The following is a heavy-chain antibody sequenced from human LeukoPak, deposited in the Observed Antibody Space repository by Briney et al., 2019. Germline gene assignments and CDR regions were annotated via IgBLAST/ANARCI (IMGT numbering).Heavy chain of an antibody. CDR2: IYSGGST. CDR1: GFTVSRNY. J-gene: IGHJ3*01. Sequence: GGSLRLSCAASGFTVSRNYMSWVRQAPGKGLEWVSVIYSGGSTYYADSVKGRFTISRHNSKNTVFLQMNSLRPEDTAVYYCARLRAPASFAFDLWGQGTMATVSS. D-gene: IGHD2-2*01. CDR3: ARLRAPASFAFDL. V-gene: IGHV3-53*04.